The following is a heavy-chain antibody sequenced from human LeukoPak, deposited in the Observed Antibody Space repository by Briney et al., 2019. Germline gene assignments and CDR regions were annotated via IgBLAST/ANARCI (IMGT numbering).Heavy chain of an antibody. CDR3: VRHYRLNTGFDY. V-gene: IGHV4-39*01. D-gene: IGHD7-27*01. CDR2: IFNSGSS. CDR1: GGSISSRSYY. J-gene: IGHJ4*02. Sequence: SETLSLTCIVSGGSISSRSYYWGWIRQPPGKGLEWIVSIFNSGSSYYNPSLKSRVTISVDTSKNQFSLRLSSVTAADTALYYCVRHYRLNTGFDYWGQGTLVTVSS.